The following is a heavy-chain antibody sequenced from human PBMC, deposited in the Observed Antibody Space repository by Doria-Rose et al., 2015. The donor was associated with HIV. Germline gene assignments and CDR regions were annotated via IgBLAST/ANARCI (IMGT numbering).Heavy chain of an antibody. CDR3: AREGWASDKGVWFDP. J-gene: IGHJ5*02. D-gene: IGHD3-10*01. Sequence: GYIYYSGSTYYNPSLKSRVTISVDTSKNQFSLKLSSVTAADTAVYYCAREGWASDKGVWFDPWGQGTLVTVSS. CDR2: IYYSGST. V-gene: IGHV4-31*02.